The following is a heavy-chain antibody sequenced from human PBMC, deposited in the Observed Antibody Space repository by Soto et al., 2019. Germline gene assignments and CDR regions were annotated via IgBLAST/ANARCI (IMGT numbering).Heavy chain of an antibody. CDR1: GLNLNSYV. J-gene: IGHJ4*02. CDR3: AKGWGDY. D-gene: IGHD3-16*01. CDR2: ISGSSP. V-gene: IGHV3-23*01. Sequence: DVPLLESGGGLVQPGGSLRLSCVAPGLNLNSYVMSWVRQAPGKGLEWVSGISGSSPYYADSVKGRFTISRDNSKNTLYLQMNSLRAEDTAAYYCAKGWGDYWGQGTLVTVSS.